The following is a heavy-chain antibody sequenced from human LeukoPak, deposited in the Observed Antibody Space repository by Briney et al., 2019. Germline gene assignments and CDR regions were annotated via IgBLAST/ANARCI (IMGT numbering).Heavy chain of an antibody. D-gene: IGHD6-6*01. J-gene: IGHJ4*02. V-gene: IGHV3-21*01. CDR2: ISSSSSYI. CDR3: AREYFGSSAPFDY. CDR1: GFTFSSYS. Sequence: GGSLRLSCAASGFTFSSYSMNWVRQAPGKGLEWVSSISSSSSYIYYADSVKGRFTISRDNAKNSLYLQMNSLRAEDMAVYYCAREYFGSSAPFDYWGQGTLVTVSS.